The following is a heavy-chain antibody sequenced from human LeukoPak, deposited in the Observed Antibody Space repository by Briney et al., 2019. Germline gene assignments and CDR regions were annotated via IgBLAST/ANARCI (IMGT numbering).Heavy chain of an antibody. CDR3: ATVQLERGYFDY. V-gene: IGHV1-69-2*01. Sequence: ASVKVSCKVSGYTFTDYYMHWVQQAPGKGLEWMGLVDPEDGETIYAEKFQGRVTITADTSTDTAYMELSSPRSEDTAVYYCATVQLERGYFDYRGQGTLVTVSS. CDR1: GYTFTDYY. CDR2: VDPEDGET. D-gene: IGHD1-1*01. J-gene: IGHJ4*02.